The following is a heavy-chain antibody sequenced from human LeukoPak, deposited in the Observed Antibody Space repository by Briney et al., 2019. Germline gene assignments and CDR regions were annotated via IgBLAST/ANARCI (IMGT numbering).Heavy chain of an antibody. V-gene: IGHV3-21*01. CDR3: ARLFRDVTTSDY. J-gene: IGHJ4*02. D-gene: IGHD1-1*01. CDR1: GFTFSNYN. CDR2: ITSSGTYT. Sequence: GGSLRLSCADSGFTFSNYNMNWVRQAPGKAMEWVSSITSSGTYTFYADSVKGRFTISRDNAKNSLYLQMDSLGAEDTAVYYCARLFRDVTTSDYWGQGTLVTVSS.